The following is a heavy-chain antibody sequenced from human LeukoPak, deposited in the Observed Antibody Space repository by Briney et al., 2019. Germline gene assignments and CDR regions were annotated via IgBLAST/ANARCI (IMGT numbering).Heavy chain of an antibody. V-gene: IGHV3-7*01. CDR3: ARWAVAAAGTIDY. D-gene: IGHD6-13*01. J-gene: IGHJ4*02. CDR1: GLTFSGYW. Sequence: GGSLRLSCAASGLTFSGYWMSWVRQAPGKGLEWVANIKKDGSEKYSVESVKGRFTISRDNAKNSLYRQMNSLRAEDTAVYYCARWAVAAAGTIDYWGQGTLVTVSS. CDR2: IKKDGSEK.